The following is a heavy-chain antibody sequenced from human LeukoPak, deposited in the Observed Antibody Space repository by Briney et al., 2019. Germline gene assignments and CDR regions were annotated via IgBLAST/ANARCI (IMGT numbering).Heavy chain of an antibody. CDR2: IYFDTT. Sequence: SETLSLTCTVSGGSINSGGYYWSWIRQHPGKGLEWIGYIYFDTTYYNPSLESRLTISVDTSKNQLSLKLPCGPAADTAVYYCARSRDSSGYSGHDAFEFWGQGTMVIVSP. V-gene: IGHV4-31*03. CDR3: ARSRDSSGYSGHDAFEF. CDR1: GGSINSGGYY. D-gene: IGHD3-22*01. J-gene: IGHJ3*01.